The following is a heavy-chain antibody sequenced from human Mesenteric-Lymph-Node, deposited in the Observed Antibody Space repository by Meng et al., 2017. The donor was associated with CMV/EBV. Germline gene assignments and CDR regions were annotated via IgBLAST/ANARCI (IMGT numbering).Heavy chain of an antibody. V-gene: IGHV1-69*05. CDR2: IIPISGTA. Sequence: SVKVSCKASGGTFMNYAINWVRQAPGQGLEWMGGIIPISGTANYAQKYQDRVVFTTDESKTTAYMEMRSLRSEDTAVYYCARDSRGDGDAFDIWGQGTMVTVSS. J-gene: IGHJ3*02. CDR1: GGTFMNYA. D-gene: IGHD5-24*01. CDR3: ARDSRGDGDAFDI.